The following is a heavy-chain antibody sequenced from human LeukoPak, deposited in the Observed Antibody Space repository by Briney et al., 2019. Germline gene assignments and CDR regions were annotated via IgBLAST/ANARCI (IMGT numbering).Heavy chain of an antibody. Sequence: GGSLRPSCAAPGFTFADYWMSWVRQAPGKGLEWVANINQDGSEKYYVDSVTGRFTISRDNARKSLYLQMNSLSAEDTAVYYCTREEGGSYYRSWGQETLVTVSS. J-gene: IGHJ5*02. D-gene: IGHD1-26*01. V-gene: IGHV3-7*05. CDR2: INQDGSEK. CDR1: GFTFADYW. CDR3: TREEGGSYYRS.